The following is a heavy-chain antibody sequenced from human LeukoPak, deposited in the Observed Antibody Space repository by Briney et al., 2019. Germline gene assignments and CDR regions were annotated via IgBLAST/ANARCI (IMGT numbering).Heavy chain of an antibody. CDR2: ISGSGDNT. Sequence: GGSLSLSCAASGFTFSGYAMSWVRQAPGEGLGWVSVISGSGDNTNYADSVKGRFTIYKDNSENTLYLQMSSLRAEDTAIYYCAKERTMVRGVFISGFDYWGQGTLVTVSS. V-gene: IGHV3-23*01. J-gene: IGHJ4*02. CDR3: AKERTMVRGVFISGFDY. D-gene: IGHD3-10*01. CDR1: GFTFSGYA.